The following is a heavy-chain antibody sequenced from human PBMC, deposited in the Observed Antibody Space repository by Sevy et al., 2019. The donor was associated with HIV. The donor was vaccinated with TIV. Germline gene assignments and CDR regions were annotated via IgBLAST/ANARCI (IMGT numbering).Heavy chain of an antibody. Sequence: ASVKVSCKASGYTFTNYGITWVRQAPGQGLEWMGWISRYNTNYAQNLQGRVTMTTDTSTSTVYMEVRGLRSDDTAVYYCARAPSGSQGPGQYFQHWGQGTLVTVSS. J-gene: IGHJ1*01. CDR2: ISRYNT. CDR1: GYTFTNYG. V-gene: IGHV1-18*01. D-gene: IGHD1-26*01. CDR3: ARAPSGSQGPGQYFQH.